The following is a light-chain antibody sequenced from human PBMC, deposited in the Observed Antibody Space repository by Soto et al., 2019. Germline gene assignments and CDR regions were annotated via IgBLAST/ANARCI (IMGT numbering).Light chain of an antibody. Sequence: QSALTQPASVSASPGQSITISCTGTSSDVGGYNYVSWYQQHPGKAPKLIIYEVNNRPSGVSNRFSGSKSGNTASLTISGLQPEDEDEYYCTSYTSRNTYFFGSGTKVTVL. J-gene: IGLJ1*01. CDR1: SSDVGGYNY. CDR3: TSYTSRNTYF. V-gene: IGLV2-14*01. CDR2: EVN.